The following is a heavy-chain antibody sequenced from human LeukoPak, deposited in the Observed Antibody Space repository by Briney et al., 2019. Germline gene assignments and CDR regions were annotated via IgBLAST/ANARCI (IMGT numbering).Heavy chain of an antibody. V-gene: IGHV4-39*07. CDR3: ARSIALYYMDV. J-gene: IGHJ6*03. D-gene: IGHD6-6*01. CDR2: IYHSGST. CDR1: GGSISSSSYY. Sequence: SETLSLTCTVSGGSISSSSYYWGWIRQPPGKGLEWIGSIYHSGSTYYNPSLKSRVTISVDTSKNQFSLKLSSVTAADTAVYYCARSIALYYMDVWGKGTTVTVSS.